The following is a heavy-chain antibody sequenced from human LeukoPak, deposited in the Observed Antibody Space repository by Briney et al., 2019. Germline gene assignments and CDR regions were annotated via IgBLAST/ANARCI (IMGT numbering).Heavy chain of an antibody. J-gene: IGHJ4*02. V-gene: IGHV1-46*01. CDR3: ARDLTAITFDY. CDR2: INPSGGST. CDR1: GCTFTSYY. D-gene: IGHD2-2*02. Sequence: ASVKVSCKASGCTFTSYYMHWVRQAPGQGLEWMGIINPSGGSTSYAQKFQGRVTMTRDTSTSTVYMELSSLRSEDTAVYYCARDLTAITFDYWGQGTLVTVSS.